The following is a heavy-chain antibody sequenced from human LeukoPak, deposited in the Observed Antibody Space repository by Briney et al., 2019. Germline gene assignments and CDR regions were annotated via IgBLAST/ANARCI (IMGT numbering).Heavy chain of an antibody. CDR3: ARYGLLRLSEINAFDI. J-gene: IGHJ3*02. V-gene: IGHV4-39*07. CDR2: LYYNGNT. Sequence: GSLRLSCAASGFTFSSYEMNWVRQPPGKGLEWIGSLYYNGNTYYSPSLQSRVTMSVENSKNQFSLKLNSVTAADTAVYYCARYGLLRLSEINAFDIWGQGTMVTVSS. D-gene: IGHD5-18*01. CDR1: GFTFSSYE.